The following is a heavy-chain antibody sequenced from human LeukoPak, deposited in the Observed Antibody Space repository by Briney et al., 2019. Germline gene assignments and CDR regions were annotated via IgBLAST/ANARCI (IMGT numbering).Heavy chain of an antibody. D-gene: IGHD6-13*01. V-gene: IGHV1-18*01. CDR2: ISAYNGDT. CDR3: AVRNTSSWSPFDF. CDR1: GYTFTNYG. Sequence: GASVKVSCKASGYTFTNYGISWVRQAPGQGLEWMGWISAYNGDTNYARKLQGRVTMTTDTSTSTAYMELRSLRSDDTAIYYCAVRNTSSWSPFDFWGQGTLVTVSS. J-gene: IGHJ4*02.